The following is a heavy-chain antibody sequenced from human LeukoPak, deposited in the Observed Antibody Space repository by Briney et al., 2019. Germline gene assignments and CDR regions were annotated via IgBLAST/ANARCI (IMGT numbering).Heavy chain of an antibody. CDR2: IYYSGST. Sequence: SETLSLTCTVSGGSISSTSYYWGWIRQPPGKGLEWIGSIYYSGSTYYNPSLKSRVTISVDKSKNQFSLKLSSVTAADTAVYYCASADHYSSGWYYFDYWGQGTLVTVSS. V-gene: IGHV4-39*07. D-gene: IGHD6-19*01. CDR3: ASADHYSSGWYYFDY. CDR1: GGSISSTSYY. J-gene: IGHJ4*02.